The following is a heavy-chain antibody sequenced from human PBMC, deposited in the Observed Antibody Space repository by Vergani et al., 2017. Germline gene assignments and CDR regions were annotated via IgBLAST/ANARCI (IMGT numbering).Heavy chain of an antibody. CDR1: GYSFTSYW. J-gene: IGHJ4*02. Sequence: EVQLVQSGAEVKKPGESLRISCKGSGYSFTSYWISWVRQMPGKGLEWMGRIDPSDSYTNYSPSFQGHVTISADKSTSTAYLQWSSLKASDTAMYYCARRALTEAYSSGIDYWGQGTLVTVSS. CDR3: ARRALTEAYSSGIDY. D-gene: IGHD6-19*01. CDR2: IDPSDSYT. V-gene: IGHV5-10-1*01.